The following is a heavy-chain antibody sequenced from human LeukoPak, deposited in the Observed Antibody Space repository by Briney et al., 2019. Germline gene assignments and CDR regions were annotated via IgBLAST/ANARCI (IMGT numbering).Heavy chain of an antibody. CDR3: ARCGDGLPCDFDN. CDR2: IYPGDSDT. V-gene: IGHV5-51*01. J-gene: IGHJ4*02. CDR1: GYNFTTYW. D-gene: IGHD3-10*01. Sequence: GESLKISCKGSGYNFTTYWIGWVRQMPGKGLEWMGIIYPGDSDTIYSPSFQGQVTISADKSISTAYLQWSSLKASDTAMYYCARCGDGLPCDFDNWGQGTLVTVSS.